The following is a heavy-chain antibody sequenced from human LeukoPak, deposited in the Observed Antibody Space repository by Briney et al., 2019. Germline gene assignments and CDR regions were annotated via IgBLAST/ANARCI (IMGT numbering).Heavy chain of an antibody. D-gene: IGHD3-3*01. CDR3: ARGGDFWSGYYRYWYFDL. CDR2: INHSGST. Sequence: SETLSLTCAVYGGSFSGYYWGWIRQPPGKGLEWIGEINHSGSTNYNPSLKSRVTISVDTSKNQFSLKLSSVTAADTAVYYCARGGDFWSGYYRYWYFDLWGRGTLVTVSS. J-gene: IGHJ2*01. CDR1: GGSFSGYY. V-gene: IGHV4-34*01.